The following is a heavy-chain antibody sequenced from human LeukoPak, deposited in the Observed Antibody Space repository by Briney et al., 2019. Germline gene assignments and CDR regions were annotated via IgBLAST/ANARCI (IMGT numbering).Heavy chain of an antibody. CDR2: INPSGGST. Sequence: ASVKVSCKTSGYTFTSYYMHWVRQAPGQGLEWMGIINPSGGSTSYAQKFQGRVTMTRDMSTSTVYMELSSLRSEDTAVYYCAREAKRWGAFDIWGQGTMVTVSS. J-gene: IGHJ3*02. V-gene: IGHV1-46*01. CDR1: GYTFTSYY. D-gene: IGHD3-16*01. CDR3: AREAKRWGAFDI.